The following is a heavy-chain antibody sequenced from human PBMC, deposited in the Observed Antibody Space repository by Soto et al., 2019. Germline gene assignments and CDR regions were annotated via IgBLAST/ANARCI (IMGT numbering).Heavy chain of an antibody. J-gene: IGHJ4*02. D-gene: IGHD6-19*01. CDR2: ISYDGSNK. CDR1: GFTFSSYG. CDR3: AKAGGIAVAGSAYYFDY. V-gene: IGHV3-30*18. Sequence: HPGGSLRLSCAASGFTFSSYGMHWVRQAPGKGLEWVAVISYDGSNKYYADSVKGRFTISRDNSKNTLYLQMNSLRAEDTAVYYCAKAGGIAVAGSAYYFDYWGQGT.